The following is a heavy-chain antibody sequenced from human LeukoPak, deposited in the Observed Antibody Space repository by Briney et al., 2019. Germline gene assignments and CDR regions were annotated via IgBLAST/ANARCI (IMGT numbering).Heavy chain of an antibody. Sequence: SETLSLTCTVSGGSISSYYWSWIRQPPGKGLEWIGYIYYSGSTKYYPSLKSRVTIPVDTSKNQFSLKLSSVTAADTAVYYCARSRAGDNFDAFEIWGQGTMVTVSS. CDR2: IYYSGST. CDR3: ARSRAGDNFDAFEI. D-gene: IGHD5-24*01. V-gene: IGHV4-59*08. CDR1: GGSISSYY. J-gene: IGHJ3*02.